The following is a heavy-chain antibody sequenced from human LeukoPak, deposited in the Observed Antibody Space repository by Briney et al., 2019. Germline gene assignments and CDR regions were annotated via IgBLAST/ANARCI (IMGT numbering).Heavy chain of an antibody. J-gene: IGHJ5*02. CDR2: IYYSGST. D-gene: IGHD6-25*01. Sequence: PSQTLSLTCTVSGGSISSGDYYWSWIRQPPGKGLEWIGYIYYSGSTYYNPSLKSRVTISVDTSKNQFPLKLSSVTAADTAVYYCARDHGYSSAFDPWGQGTLVTVSS. V-gene: IGHV4-30-4*01. CDR1: GGSISSGDYY. CDR3: ARDHGYSSAFDP.